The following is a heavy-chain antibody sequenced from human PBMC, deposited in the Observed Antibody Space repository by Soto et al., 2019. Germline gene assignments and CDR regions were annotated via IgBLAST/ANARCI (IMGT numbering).Heavy chain of an antibody. CDR1: GFTFSSYA. CDR3: ARTSGYAFDY. Sequence: EVQLVESVGGLVQPGGSLRLSCAASGFTFSSYAMHWVRQAQGKGLEYVSVINSNGGITYYVNYVKGRFTISRDNSKNSLYLQMGSLRAEDMAVYYCARTSGYAFDYWGQGTLVTVSS. D-gene: IGHD5-12*01. CDR2: INSNGGIT. J-gene: IGHJ4*02. V-gene: IGHV3-64*01.